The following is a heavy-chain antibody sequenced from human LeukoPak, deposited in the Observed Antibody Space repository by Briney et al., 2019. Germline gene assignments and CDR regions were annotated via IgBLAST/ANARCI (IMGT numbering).Heavy chain of an antibody. V-gene: IGHV1-69*13. D-gene: IGHD3-22*01. Sequence: ASVKVSCKASGGTFSSYAISWVRQAPGQGLEWMGGIIPIFGTANYAQKFQGRVTITADESTSTAYMELSSLRSEDTAAYYCARDARDYYDSSGYYYRDFDYWGQGTLVTVSS. J-gene: IGHJ4*02. CDR2: IIPIFGTA. CDR3: ARDARDYYDSSGYYYRDFDY. CDR1: GGTFSSYA.